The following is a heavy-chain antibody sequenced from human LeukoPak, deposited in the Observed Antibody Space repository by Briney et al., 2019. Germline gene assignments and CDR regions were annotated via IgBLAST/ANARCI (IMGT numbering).Heavy chain of an antibody. CDR1: GFTFSSYS. CDR2: ISSRRSYI. CDR3: ARSRYCSGGNCYLDAFDI. J-gene: IGHJ3*02. D-gene: IGHD2-15*01. V-gene: IGHV3-21*01. Sequence: GGSLRLSCAASGFTFSSYSMNWVRQAPGKGLEWVSSISSRRSYICYAGSVRGRFTISRDNGKNSLYLQMNSLRAEDTAVYYCARSRYCSGGNCYLDAFDIWGQGTMVTVSS.